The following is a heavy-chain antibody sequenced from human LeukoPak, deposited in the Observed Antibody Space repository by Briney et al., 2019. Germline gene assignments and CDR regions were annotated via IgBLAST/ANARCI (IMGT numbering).Heavy chain of an antibody. CDR3: AREDRSLSVAGLDY. J-gene: IGHJ4*02. CDR1: GFSFSSYW. V-gene: IGHV3-7*01. CDR2: MRHDEREK. D-gene: IGHD6-19*01. Sequence: PGGSLRLSCAASGFSFSSYWMTWVRQAPGKGLEWVANMRHDEREKYYVDSVEGRFAVSRDNAKNPLYLQMNSLRAEDTAAYYCAREDRSLSVAGLDYWGQGTLVTVSS.